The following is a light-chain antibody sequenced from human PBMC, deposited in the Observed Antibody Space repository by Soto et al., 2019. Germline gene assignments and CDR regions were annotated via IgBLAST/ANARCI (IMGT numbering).Light chain of an antibody. CDR1: SSDVGAHNY. CDR2: DVT. V-gene: IGLV2-11*01. Sequence: QSALTQPRSVSGSPGQSVTISCTGSSSDVGAHNYVSWYQHHPDKAPNLIIYDVTERPSGVPDRFSGSKSGNTASLTISGLQYDDEADYYCCSDAGTYVFGSGTKVTVL. J-gene: IGLJ1*01. CDR3: CSDAGTYV.